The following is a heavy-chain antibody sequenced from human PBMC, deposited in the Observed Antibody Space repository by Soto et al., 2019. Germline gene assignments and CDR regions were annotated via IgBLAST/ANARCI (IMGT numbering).Heavy chain of an antibody. J-gene: IGHJ4*02. Sequence: QVQLVQSGAELKKPGSSVKGSCKASGGSFSNFGISWVRQAPGQGLEWMGGIVPVFGRPNYAQRFRGRLTITADESTSTGYMELISLRSDDTAVYYCAREGSGYNFWGQGTQVTVSS. CDR2: IVPVFGRP. CDR1: GGSFSNFG. V-gene: IGHV1-69*01. D-gene: IGHD5-12*01. CDR3: AREGSGYNF.